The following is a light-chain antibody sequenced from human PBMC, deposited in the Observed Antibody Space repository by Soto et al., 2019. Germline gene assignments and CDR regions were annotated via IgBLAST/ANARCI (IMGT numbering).Light chain of an antibody. CDR1: ISNIGAGYD. CDR2: ANN. V-gene: IGLV1-40*01. Sequence: QSVLAQPPSLSGAPGQRVTISCTGSISNIGAGYDVHWYQQLPGTAPKLLIYANNNRPSGVPDRFAGSKSGTSVSLAITGLQSDDEADYYCQSYDSSLSGYVFGTGTKVTVL. J-gene: IGLJ1*01. CDR3: QSYDSSLSGYV.